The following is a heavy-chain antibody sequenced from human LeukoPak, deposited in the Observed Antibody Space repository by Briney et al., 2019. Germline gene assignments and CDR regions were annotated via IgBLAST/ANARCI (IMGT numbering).Heavy chain of an antibody. V-gene: IGHV3-48*04. J-gene: IGHJ3*02. D-gene: IGHD5-24*01. CDR2: ISSSSSTL. CDR1: GFSFSYYS. Sequence: PGGSLRLSCAASGFSFSYYSMNWVRQAPGKGLERVSYISSSSSTLYYVDSVRGRFTISRDNAKNSLYLQMNSLRAEDTAVYYCARDLEMAPSGAFDIWGQGTMVIVSS. CDR3: ARDLEMAPSGAFDI.